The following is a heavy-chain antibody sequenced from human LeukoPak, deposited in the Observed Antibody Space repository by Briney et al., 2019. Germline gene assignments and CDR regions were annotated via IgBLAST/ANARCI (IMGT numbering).Heavy chain of an antibody. D-gene: IGHD4-17*01. Sequence: ASVKVSRKGSVYSCSTYATHWVRHAPGQTLEWRGRSNPDTGDTQYSHNFQGRITVTRDTSASTTYMELSSLVSEDTAVYYCARRLKGSYGNPFDCWGQGTLVTVSS. CDR2: SNPDTGDT. CDR1: VYSCSTYA. J-gene: IGHJ4*02. CDR3: ARRLKGSYGNPFDC. V-gene: IGHV1-3*01.